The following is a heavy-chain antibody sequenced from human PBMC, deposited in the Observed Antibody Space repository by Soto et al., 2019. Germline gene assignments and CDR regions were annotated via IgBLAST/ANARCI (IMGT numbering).Heavy chain of an antibody. CDR2: ISGSGGST. V-gene: IGHV3-23*01. J-gene: IGHJ6*02. CDR1: GFTFSSYA. D-gene: IGHD1-7*01. CDR3: AKDLETGTLYYYYGMDV. Sequence: GGSLRLSCAASGFTFSSYAMSWVRQAPGKGLEWVSAISGSGGSTYYADSVKGRFTISRDNSKNTLYLQMNSLRAEDTAVYYCAKDLETGTLYYYYGMDVWGQGTTVTVSS.